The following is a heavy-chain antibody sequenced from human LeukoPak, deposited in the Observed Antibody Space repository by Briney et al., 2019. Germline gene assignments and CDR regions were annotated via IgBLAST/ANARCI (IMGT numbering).Heavy chain of an antibody. CDR1: GGSISRAGYA. V-gene: IGHV4-30-2*01. J-gene: IGHJ4*02. Sequence: SQTLSLTCAVSGGSISRAGYAWSWIRQPPGKGLEWSGYIYHSRSTHYNPSLKSRVTISVDRSKNQFSLKLSSVTAADTAVHYCASDSYYYGSGSYVYWGQGTLVTVSS. CDR2: IYHSRST. D-gene: IGHD3-10*01. CDR3: ASDSYYYGSGSYVY.